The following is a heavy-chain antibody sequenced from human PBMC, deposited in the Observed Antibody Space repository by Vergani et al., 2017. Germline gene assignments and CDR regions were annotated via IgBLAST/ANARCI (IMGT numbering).Heavy chain of an antibody. CDR3: ARPRIVGATESVFFDY. J-gene: IGHJ4*02. Sequence: EVQLVQSGAEVKKPGESLKISCKGSGYSFTSYWIGWVRQMPGKGLEWMGIIYPGDSDTRYSPSFQGQVTISADKSISTAYLQWSSLKASDTAMSYCARPRIVGATESVFFDYWSQGTLVTVSS. D-gene: IGHD1-26*01. CDR1: GYSFTSYW. V-gene: IGHV5-51*01. CDR2: IYPGDSDT.